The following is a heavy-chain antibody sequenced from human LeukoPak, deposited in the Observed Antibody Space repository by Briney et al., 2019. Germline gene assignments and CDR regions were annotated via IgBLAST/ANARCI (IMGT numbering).Heavy chain of an antibody. CDR3: AILGSSFDS. V-gene: IGHV1-69*04. D-gene: IGHD1-26*01. CDR1: GGTRSKYA. CDR2: VIPSLGIP. Sequence: GASVKVSCKASGGTRSKYAISWVRQAPGQGLEWTGRVIPSLGIPNYAEKFQARATMTADTSTSTAYVELSSLTSEDTAVYYCAILGSSFDSWGQGTLVAVSS. J-gene: IGHJ4*02.